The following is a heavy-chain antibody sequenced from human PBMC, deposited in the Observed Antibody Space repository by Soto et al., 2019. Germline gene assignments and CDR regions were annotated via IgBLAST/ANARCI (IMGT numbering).Heavy chain of an antibody. D-gene: IGHD6-25*01. CDR1: GFTFSNAW. Sequence: GGSLRLSCAASGFTFSNAWMSWVRQAPGKGLEWVGRIKSKTDGGTTDYAAPVKGRFTISRDDSKNTLYLQMNSLKTEDTAVYYCTTNFLVAAAGNWFDPWGQGTLVTVSS. CDR3: TTNFLVAAAGNWFDP. V-gene: IGHV3-15*01. J-gene: IGHJ5*02. CDR2: IKSKTDGGTT.